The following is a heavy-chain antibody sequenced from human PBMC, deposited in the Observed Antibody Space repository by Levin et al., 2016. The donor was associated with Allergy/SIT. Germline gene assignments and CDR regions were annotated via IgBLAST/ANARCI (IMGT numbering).Heavy chain of an antibody. D-gene: IGHD3-22*01. CDR1: GYSFIDYY. Sequence: ASVKVSCKASGYSFIDYYIVWVRQAPGQGLEWMGWINPDGGGTKFAKKFQGRVSMTKDTSSRTAYLELSSLTYADTAVYYCARVDDSSGYDDFDHWGQGTLVNVSS. CDR2: INPDGGGT. CDR3: ARVDDSSGYDDFDH. V-gene: IGHV1-2*02. J-gene: IGHJ4*02.